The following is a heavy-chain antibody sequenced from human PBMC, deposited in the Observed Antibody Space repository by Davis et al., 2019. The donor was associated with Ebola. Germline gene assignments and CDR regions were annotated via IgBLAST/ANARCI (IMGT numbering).Heavy chain of an antibody. Sequence: ASVKVSCKASGYTFTNYGITWVRQAPGQGLEWVGWINPNSGNTGYARKFQGRVTMTRITSINTAYMELSSLRSEDTAVYFCARDSSGVVGANDFDYWGQGTLVTVSS. CDR2: INPNSGNT. J-gene: IGHJ4*02. V-gene: IGHV1-8*02. D-gene: IGHD1-26*01. CDR3: ARDSSGVVGANDFDY. CDR1: GYTFTNYG.